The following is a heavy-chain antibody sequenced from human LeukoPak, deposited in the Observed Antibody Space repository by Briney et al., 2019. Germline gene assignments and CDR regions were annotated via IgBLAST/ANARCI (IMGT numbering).Heavy chain of an antibody. D-gene: IGHD2-15*01. Sequence: GGSLRLSCAASGFTVSSNYMTWVRQAPGKGLEWLSVIHSGGSTYYADSVKGRFTISRDNAKNSLYLQMNSLRAEDTAVYYCASIAHPFDYWGQGTLVTVSS. CDR1: GFTVSSNY. CDR2: IHSGGST. CDR3: ASIAHPFDY. J-gene: IGHJ4*02. V-gene: IGHV3-66*01.